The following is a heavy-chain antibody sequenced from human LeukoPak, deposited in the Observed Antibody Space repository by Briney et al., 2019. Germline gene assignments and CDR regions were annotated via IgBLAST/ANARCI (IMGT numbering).Heavy chain of an antibody. J-gene: IGHJ4*02. D-gene: IGHD3-16*01. Sequence: ASVKVSCKASGYTFTSYDINWVRQATGQGLEWMGWMNPNSGNTGYAQKFQGRVTMTRNTSISTAYMELSSLRSEDTAVYYCVRPGSTLGDFDYWGQGTLVTVSS. CDR3: VRPGSTLGDFDY. CDR2: MNPNSGNT. V-gene: IGHV1-8*01. CDR1: GYTFTSYD.